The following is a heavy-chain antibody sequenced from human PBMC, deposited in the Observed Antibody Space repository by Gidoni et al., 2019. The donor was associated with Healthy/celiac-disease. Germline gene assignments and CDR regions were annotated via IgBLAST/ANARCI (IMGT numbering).Heavy chain of an antibody. J-gene: IGHJ4*02. CDR3: ARTESYYGSYFDY. CDR2: IKQDGSEK. D-gene: IGHD3-10*01. CDR1: GFTFSSYW. V-gene: IGHV3-7*01. Sequence: EVQLVESGGGLVQPGGSLRLSCDASGFTFSSYWMSWVRQAPGKGLEWVANIKQDGSEKYYVDSVKGRFTISRDNAKNSLYLQMNSLRAEDTAVYYCARTESYYGSYFDYWGQGTLVTVSS.